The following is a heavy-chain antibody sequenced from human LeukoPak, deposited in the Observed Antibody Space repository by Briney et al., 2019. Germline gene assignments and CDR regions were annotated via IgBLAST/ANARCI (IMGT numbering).Heavy chain of an antibody. J-gene: IGHJ6*03. CDR2: ISAYNGNT. CDR3: ARGATAGRFSLRPTGAYYMDV. D-gene: IGHD6-13*01. V-gene: IGHV1-18*01. CDR1: GYTFTNYG. Sequence: ASVKVSCKASGYTFTNYGISWVRQAPGQGLEWMGWISAYNGNTHYAQNLQGRVTMTTDTSTSTAYMELSSLRFDDTAVYYCARGATAGRFSLRPTGAYYMDVWGKGTTVTVSS.